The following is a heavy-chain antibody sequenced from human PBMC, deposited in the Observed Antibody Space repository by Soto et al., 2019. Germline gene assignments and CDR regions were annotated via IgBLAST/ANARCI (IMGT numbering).Heavy chain of an antibody. CDR2: ISTYNGNT. Sequence: ASVKVSCKASGYTFTSYGISWVRQAPGQGLEWMGWISTYNGNTNYAQKLQGRVTMTTDTSTSTAYMELRSLRSDDTAVYYCARDQGSSGYFAFDIWGQGTMVTVSS. V-gene: IGHV1-18*01. CDR1: GYTFTSYG. J-gene: IGHJ3*02. D-gene: IGHD3-22*01. CDR3: ARDQGSSGYFAFDI.